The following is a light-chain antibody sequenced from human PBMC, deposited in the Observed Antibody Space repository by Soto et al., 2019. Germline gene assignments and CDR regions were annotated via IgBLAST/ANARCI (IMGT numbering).Light chain of an antibody. Sequence: VLTQPPSASGTPGQRITISCSGSSSNIESHTVNWYQQVPGAAPKLLINTNNQRPSGVPDRFSGSKSGASASLAISGLQPEDEATYYCATWDDSRRGVFGTGTKVTVL. J-gene: IGLJ1*01. CDR1: SSNIESHT. CDR3: ATWDDSRRGV. CDR2: TNN. V-gene: IGLV1-44*01.